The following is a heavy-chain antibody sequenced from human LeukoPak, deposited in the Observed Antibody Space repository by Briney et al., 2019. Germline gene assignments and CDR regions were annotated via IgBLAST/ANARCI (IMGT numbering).Heavy chain of an antibody. CDR2: IYPGDSDT. CDR3: ARRVAETPFFEY. Sequence: GESLKISCKGSGYSFPNYWIAWVRQLPGQGLEWMGIIYPGDSDTSYSPSFQGQVTISADKSISTAYLQWSSLKASDTAMDYCARRVAETPFFEYWGQGTLVTVSS. D-gene: IGHD2-15*01. V-gene: IGHV5-51*01. J-gene: IGHJ4*02. CDR1: GYSFPNYW.